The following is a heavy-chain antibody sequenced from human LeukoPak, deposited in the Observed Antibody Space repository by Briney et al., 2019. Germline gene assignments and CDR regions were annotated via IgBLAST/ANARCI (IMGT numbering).Heavy chain of an antibody. CDR3: AKDEQSFVAVAGTVDY. Sequence: GGSLRLSCAASGFTFSSYGMHWVRQAPGKGLEWVAVISYDGSNKYYADSVKGRFTISRDNSKNTLYLQMNSLRAEDTAVYYCAKDEQSFVAVAGTVDYWGQGTLVTVSS. CDR1: GFTFSSYG. CDR2: ISYDGSNK. V-gene: IGHV3-30*18. J-gene: IGHJ4*02. D-gene: IGHD6-19*01.